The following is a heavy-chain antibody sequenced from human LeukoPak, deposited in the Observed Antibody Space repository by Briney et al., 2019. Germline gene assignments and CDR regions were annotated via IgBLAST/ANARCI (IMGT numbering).Heavy chain of an antibody. Sequence: SETLSLTCTVSGGSISSYYWSWIRQPPGKGLEGIGYIYYSGSTNYNPSLKSRVTISVDTSKNQFSLKLSSVTAADTAVYYCARGYYDSSGPWGAFDIWGQGTMVTVSS. D-gene: IGHD3-22*01. V-gene: IGHV4-59*01. CDR2: IYYSGST. CDR3: ARGYYDSSGPWGAFDI. J-gene: IGHJ3*02. CDR1: GGSISSYY.